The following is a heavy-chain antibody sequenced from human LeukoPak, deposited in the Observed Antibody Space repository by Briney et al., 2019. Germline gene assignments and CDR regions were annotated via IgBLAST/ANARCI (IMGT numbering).Heavy chain of an antibody. Sequence: KFQGRVTITRDTSASTAYMELSSLRSEDTAVYYCARNLYSGYDGDYFDYWGQGTLVTVSS. V-gene: IGHV1-3*01. J-gene: IGHJ4*02. D-gene: IGHD5-12*01. CDR3: ARNLYSGYDGDYFDY.